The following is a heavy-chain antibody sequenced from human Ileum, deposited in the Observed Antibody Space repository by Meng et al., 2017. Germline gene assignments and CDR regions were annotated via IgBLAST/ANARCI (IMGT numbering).Heavy chain of an antibody. D-gene: IGHD7-27*01. J-gene: IGHJ4*02. CDR3: ARDHWGSLYY. CDR2: AST. Sequence: HGPLPESGPGLVRPSETLSLICTVSGGSISSAGYQWGWIRQPPGKGLEWIGYASTNYNPSLKSRVTISFDTSKNQFSLKLSSVTAADTAVYYCARDHWGSLYYWGQGILVTVSS. CDR1: GGSISSAGYQ. V-gene: IGHV4-61*08.